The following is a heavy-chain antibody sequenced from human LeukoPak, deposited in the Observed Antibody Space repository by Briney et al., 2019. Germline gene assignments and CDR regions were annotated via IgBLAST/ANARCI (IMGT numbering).Heavy chain of an antibody. CDR2: ISSSSSYI. J-gene: IGHJ6*03. CDR3: ARVVVVVPAASSSYYYYMDV. Sequence: GGSLRLSCAASGFTFSSYSMNWVRQAPGKGLEWVSSISSSSSYIYYADSVKGRFTISRDNAKNSLCLQMNSLRAEDTAVYYCARVVVVVPAASSSYYYYMDVWGKGTTVTVSS. CDR1: GFTFSSYS. D-gene: IGHD2-2*01. V-gene: IGHV3-21*01.